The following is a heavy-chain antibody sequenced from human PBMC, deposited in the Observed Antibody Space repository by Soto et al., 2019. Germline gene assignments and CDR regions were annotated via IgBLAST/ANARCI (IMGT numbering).Heavy chain of an antibody. CDR1: GLTFSSYW. D-gene: IGHD3-16*01. J-gene: IGHJ4*02. CDR3: LRAIRVAYSF. Sequence: EVQLVESGGGLVQPGGSLRLSCAASGLTFSSYWMTWVRQAPGRGPEWVASIKGDGSDKYYVGSVKGRFTISRDNAENSVYLQMNTVRVEDTAVYYCLRAIRVAYSFWGQGILVTVSS. CDR2: IKGDGSDK. V-gene: IGHV3-7*01.